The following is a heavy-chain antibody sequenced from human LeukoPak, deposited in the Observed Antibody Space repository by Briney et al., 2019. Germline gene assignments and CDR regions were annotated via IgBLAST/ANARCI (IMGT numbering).Heavy chain of an antibody. D-gene: IGHD6-13*01. V-gene: IGHV4-61*08. CDR3: ARGFGSSQYYYYYYYMDV. CDR1: GGSISSGDYY. Sequence: SETLSLTCTVSGGSISSGDYYWSWIRQPPGKGLEWIGYIYYSGSTNYNPSLKSRVTISVDTSKNQFSLKLSSVTAADTAVYYCARGFGSSQYYYYYYYMDVWGKGTTVTVSS. J-gene: IGHJ6*03. CDR2: IYYSGST.